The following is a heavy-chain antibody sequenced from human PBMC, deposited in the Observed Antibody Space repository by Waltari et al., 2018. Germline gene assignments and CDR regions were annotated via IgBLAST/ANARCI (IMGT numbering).Heavy chain of an antibody. CDR3: ARGGSSWYNVDYFDY. V-gene: IGHV4-59*01. Sequence: QVQLQESGPGLVKPSEPLSLTCTVSGGSISSYYWSWIRQPPGKGLEWIGYIYYSGSTNYNPSLKSRVTISVDTSKNQFSLKLSSVTAADTAVYYCARGGSSWYNVDYFDYWGQGTLVTVSS. CDR1: GGSISSYY. D-gene: IGHD6-13*01. CDR2: IYYSGST. J-gene: IGHJ4*02.